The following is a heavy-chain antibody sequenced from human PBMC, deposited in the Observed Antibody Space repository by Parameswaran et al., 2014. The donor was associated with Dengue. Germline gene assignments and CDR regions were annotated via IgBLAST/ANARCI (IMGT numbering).Heavy chain of an antibody. CDR2: INPSGGST. D-gene: IGHD3-10*01. CDR3: AFGESPDY. J-gene: IGHJ4*02. V-gene: IGHV1-46*01. Sequence: WVRQAPGQGLEWMGIINPSGGSTSYAQKFQGRVTMTRDTSTSTVYMELSSLRSEDTAVYYCAFGESPDYWGQGTLVTVSS.